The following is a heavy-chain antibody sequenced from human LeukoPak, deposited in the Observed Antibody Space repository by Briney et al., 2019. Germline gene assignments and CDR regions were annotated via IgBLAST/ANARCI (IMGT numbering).Heavy chain of an antibody. Sequence: SVKVSCKASGGTFSSYAISWVRQAPGQGLEWMGGIIPIFGTANYAQKFQGRVTITADESTSTAYMELSSLRSEDTAVYYCARVSTDILTGYYSFDSWGQGTLVTVSS. D-gene: IGHD3-9*01. J-gene: IGHJ4*02. CDR3: ARVSTDILTGYYSFDS. CDR2: IIPIFGTA. CDR1: GGTFSSYA. V-gene: IGHV1-69*13.